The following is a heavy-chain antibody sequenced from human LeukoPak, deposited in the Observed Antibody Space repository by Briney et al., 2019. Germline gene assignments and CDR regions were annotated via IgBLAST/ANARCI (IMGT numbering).Heavy chain of an antibody. Sequence: GGSLRLSCAASGFTFDDYTMHWVRQAPGKGLEWVSLISWDGGSTYYADSVKGRFTISRDNSKNSLYLQMNSLRTEDTALYYCAEDIALRFGSAGYMDVWGKGTTVTISS. CDR3: AEDIALRFGSAGYMDV. CDR2: ISWDGGST. J-gene: IGHJ6*03. V-gene: IGHV3-43*01. CDR1: GFTFDDYT. D-gene: IGHD3-10*01.